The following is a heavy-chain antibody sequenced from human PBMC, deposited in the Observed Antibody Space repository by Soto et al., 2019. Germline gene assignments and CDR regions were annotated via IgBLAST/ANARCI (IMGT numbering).Heavy chain of an antibody. D-gene: IGHD1-26*01. CDR3: ASEPGRSYGPE. V-gene: IGHV3-66*01. CDR2: IYSGGST. Sequence: EVQLVESGGGLVQPGGSLRLSCAASGFTVSSNYMSWVRQAPGKGLEWVSVIYSGGSTYYADSVKGRFTISRDNSKNTLYLQMNSLRAENTAVYYCASEPGRSYGPEWGQGTLVTVSS. CDR1: GFTVSSNY. J-gene: IGHJ4*02.